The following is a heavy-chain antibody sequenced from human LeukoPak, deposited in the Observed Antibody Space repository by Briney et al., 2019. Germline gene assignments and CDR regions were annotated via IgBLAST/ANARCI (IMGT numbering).Heavy chain of an antibody. CDR2: ISGSGGST. Sequence: GVSRRLSCAAAGFTFSSYAMSWVRQAPGKRLEWVSAISGSGGSTYYADSVKGRFTISRDNSKNTLYLQMNSLRAEDTAVYYCAKDRIAAPGITSDYWGQGTLVTVSS. D-gene: IGHD6-6*01. CDR1: GFTFSSYA. CDR3: AKDRIAAPGITSDY. J-gene: IGHJ4*02. V-gene: IGHV3-23*01.